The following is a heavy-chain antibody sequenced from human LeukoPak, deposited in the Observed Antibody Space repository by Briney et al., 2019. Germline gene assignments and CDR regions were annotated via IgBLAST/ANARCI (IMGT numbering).Heavy chain of an antibody. CDR1: GGSFSGYY. J-gene: IGHJ3*02. Sequence: SETLSLTCAVYGGSFSGYYWSWIRQPPGKGLEWIGSIYYSGSTYYNPSLKSRVTISVDTSKNQFSLKLSSVTAADTAVYYCARPEGSSSWPDAFDIWGQGTMVTVSS. CDR3: ARPEGSSSWPDAFDI. D-gene: IGHD6-13*01. CDR2: IYYSGST. V-gene: IGHV4-34*01.